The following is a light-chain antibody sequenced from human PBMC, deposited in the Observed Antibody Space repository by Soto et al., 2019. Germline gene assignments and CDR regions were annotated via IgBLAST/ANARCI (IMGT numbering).Light chain of an antibody. CDR3: SSYSISTAYL. V-gene: IGLV2-14*01. CDR2: EVN. J-gene: IGLJ1*01. CDR1: SSDVGGYDY. Sequence: QSALAQPASVSGSPGQSITISCTGTSSDVGGYDYVSWYQLHPGKAPKLMVFEVNNRPSGVSYRFSGSKSGNTASLTISGLQAEDEADYRCSSYSISTAYLFGTGTKVTVL.